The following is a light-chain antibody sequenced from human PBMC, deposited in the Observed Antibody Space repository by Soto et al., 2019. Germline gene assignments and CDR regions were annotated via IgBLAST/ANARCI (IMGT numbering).Light chain of an antibody. J-gene: IGLJ1*01. V-gene: IGLV2-8*01. CDR1: SSNFGGYND. CDR2: DDS. Sequence: QSALTQPPSASGSPGQSVTISCTGTSSNFGGYNDVYWYQQHPGKAPKLIIYDDSKRTSGVPDRFSASKSGNTASLTVSGLKDEDEADYCCCSYAGSNNNVFGTGTKLTVL. CDR3: CSYAGSNNNV.